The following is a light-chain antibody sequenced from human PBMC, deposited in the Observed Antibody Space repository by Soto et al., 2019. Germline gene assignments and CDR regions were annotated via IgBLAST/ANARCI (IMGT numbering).Light chain of an antibody. CDR3: QQYYSXXXXX. Sequence: AIRMTQSPSSLSASTGDRVTITCRASQGISSYLAWYQQKPGKAPKLLIYAASTLQSGVPSRFSGSGSGTDFTLTISXXXXXXXXTYYCQQYYSXXXXXFG. CDR2: AAS. CDR1: QGISSY. J-gene: IGKJ3*01. V-gene: IGKV1-8*01.